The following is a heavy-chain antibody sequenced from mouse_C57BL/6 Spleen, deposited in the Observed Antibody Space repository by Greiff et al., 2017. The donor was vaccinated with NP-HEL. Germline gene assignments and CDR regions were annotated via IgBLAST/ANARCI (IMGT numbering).Heavy chain of an antibody. V-gene: IGHV5-17*01. Sequence: VQLKQSGGGLVKPGGSLKLSCAASGFTFSDYGMHWVRQAPEKGLEWVAYISSGSSTIYYADTVKGRFTISRDNAKNTLFLQMTSLRSEDTAMYYCARDDGYYEAYWGQGTLVTVSA. D-gene: IGHD2-3*01. J-gene: IGHJ3*01. CDR3: ARDDGYYEAY. CDR1: GFTFSDYG. CDR2: ISSGSSTI.